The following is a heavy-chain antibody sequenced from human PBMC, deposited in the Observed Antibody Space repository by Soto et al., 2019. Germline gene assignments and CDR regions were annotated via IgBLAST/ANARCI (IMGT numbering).Heavy chain of an antibody. J-gene: IGHJ6*02. CDR2: ISYDGSNK. Sequence: QVQLVESGGGVVQPGRSLRLSCAASGFTFSSYAMHWVRQAPGKGLEWVAVISYDGSNKYYADSVKGRFTISRDNSKNTLYLQMNSLRAEDTAVYYCARGAHYYDSSGYSYYGMDVWGQGTTVTVSS. V-gene: IGHV3-30-3*01. CDR3: ARGAHYYDSSGYSYYGMDV. CDR1: GFTFSSYA. D-gene: IGHD3-22*01.